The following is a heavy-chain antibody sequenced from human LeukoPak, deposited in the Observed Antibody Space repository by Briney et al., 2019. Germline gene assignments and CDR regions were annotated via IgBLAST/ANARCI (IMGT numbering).Heavy chain of an antibody. CDR1: GGSISSSSYY. D-gene: IGHD5-18*01. V-gene: IGHV4-39*07. CDR2: IYYSGST. Sequence: SETLSLTCTVSGGSISSSSYYWDWIRQPPGKGLEWIGSIYYSGSTYYNPSLKSRVTISVDTSKNQFSLKLSSVTAADTAVYYCARDRVDTTMVTHFYYMDVWGKGTTVTVSS. J-gene: IGHJ6*03. CDR3: ARDRVDTTMVTHFYYMDV.